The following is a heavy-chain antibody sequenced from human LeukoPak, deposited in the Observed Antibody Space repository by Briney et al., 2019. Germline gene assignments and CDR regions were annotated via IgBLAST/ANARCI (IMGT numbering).Heavy chain of an antibody. Sequence: GGSLRLSCAASGFTFSSHGMNWVRQAPGKGLEWVSGIIPSGHTTYYADSVRGRFTISRDNSRNTLYLQMNSLRAEDTAVYYCAELGITMIGGVWGKGTTVTISS. V-gene: IGHV3-23*01. J-gene: IGHJ6*04. CDR1: GFTFSSHG. CDR3: AELGITMIGGV. D-gene: IGHD3-10*02. CDR2: IIPSGHTT.